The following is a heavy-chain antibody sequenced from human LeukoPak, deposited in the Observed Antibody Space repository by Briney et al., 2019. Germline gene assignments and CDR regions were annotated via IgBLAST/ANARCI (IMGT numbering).Heavy chain of an antibody. J-gene: IGHJ4*02. V-gene: IGHV3-7*01. CDR3: ARDPGPGWLHLISPSDSGNLN. Sequence: GGSLRLSCAASGFTFSSYSMNWVRQAPGKGLEWVANIKQDGSEKYYVDSVKGRFTISRDNAKNSLYLQMNSLRAEDTAVYYCARDPGPGWLHLISPSDSGNLNWGQGILVTVSS. CDR1: GFTFSSYS. CDR2: IKQDGSEK. D-gene: IGHD5-24*01.